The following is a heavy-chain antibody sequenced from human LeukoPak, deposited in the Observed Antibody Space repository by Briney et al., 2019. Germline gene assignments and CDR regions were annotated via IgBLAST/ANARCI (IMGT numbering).Heavy chain of an antibody. D-gene: IGHD3-16*01. CDR1: GFTFDDYG. J-gene: IGHJ5*02. Sequence: QPGESLRLSCAASGFTFDDYGMHWVRQAPGKGLEWVSGISWNSGSIGYADSVKGRFTISRDNAKNSLYLQMNSLRAEDTALYYCAKGGVGWFDPWGQGTLVTVSS. V-gene: IGHV3-9*01. CDR3: AKGGVGWFDP. CDR2: ISWNSGSI.